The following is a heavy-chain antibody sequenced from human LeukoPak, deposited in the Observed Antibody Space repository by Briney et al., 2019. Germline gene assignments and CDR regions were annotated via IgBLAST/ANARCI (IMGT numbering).Heavy chain of an antibody. CDR2: IREDGGDI. D-gene: IGHD1-26*01. V-gene: IGHV3-7*01. CDR1: GFTFSNDW. Sequence: PWGSLRLSWAASGFTFSNDWMSWVRQAPGKGPEWVAMIREDGGDIYYVDSVKGRFTISRDNAKNSLFLQMNSLRAEDTAVYYCVRGRGSGSSQTHEFFEHWGQGTLVTVSS. J-gene: IGHJ1*01. CDR3: VRGRGSGSSQTHEFFEH.